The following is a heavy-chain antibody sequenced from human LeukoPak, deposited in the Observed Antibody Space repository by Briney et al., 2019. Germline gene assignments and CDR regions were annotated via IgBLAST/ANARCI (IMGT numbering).Heavy chain of an antibody. D-gene: IGHD6-19*01. V-gene: IGHV3-30-3*01. J-gene: IGHJ4*02. CDR1: GFTFSSYA. CDR3: VKGSKYRNGWLDY. CDR2: ISYDGSNK. Sequence: GGSLRLSCAASGFTFSSYAMHWVRQAPGKGLEWVAVISYDGSNKYYADSVKGRFTISRDNSKNTLYLQMSSLRAEDTAVYYCVKGSKYRNGWLDYWAQGNLVTVSS.